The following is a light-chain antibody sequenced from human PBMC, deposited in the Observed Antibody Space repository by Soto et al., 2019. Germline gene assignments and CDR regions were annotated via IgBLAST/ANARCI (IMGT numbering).Light chain of an antibody. CDR1: QSISRS. J-gene: IGKJ1*01. CDR2: DAS. Sequence: EIVLTQSPAILSVSPGERATLSCRASQSISRSLAWYQQKPGQAPRLLISDASTRATGIPARFSGSGSGTEFTLTISRLESEDFALYYCQQYGSSPPTFGQGTKVDIK. CDR3: QQYGSSPPT. V-gene: IGKV3-15*01.